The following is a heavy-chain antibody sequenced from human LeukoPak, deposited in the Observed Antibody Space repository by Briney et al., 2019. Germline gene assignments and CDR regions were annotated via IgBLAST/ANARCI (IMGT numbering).Heavy chain of an antibody. Sequence: SETLSLTCTVSGGSMRSSRHYWGWIRQPPGKGLEWIGSIYHSGSTYYNPSLKSRVTISVDMSKNQFSLKVGSVTAADTAVYYCARNPTVGASRWFDYWGQGTLVTVSS. CDR1: GGSMRSSRHY. D-gene: IGHD1-26*01. CDR3: ARNPTVGASRWFDY. CDR2: IYHSGST. V-gene: IGHV4-39*01. J-gene: IGHJ4*02.